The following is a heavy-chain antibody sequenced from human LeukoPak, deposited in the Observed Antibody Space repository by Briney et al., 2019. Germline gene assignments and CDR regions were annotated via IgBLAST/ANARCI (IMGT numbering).Heavy chain of an antibody. CDR3: ARAFSDYFDY. D-gene: IGHD1-26*01. CDR1: GFTFSSYA. Sequence: PGGSLRLSCAASGFTFSSYAMHWVRQAPGKGLEWVAVISYDGSNKYYADSVKGRFTISRDNAKNSLYLQMNSLRAEDTAVYYCARAFSDYFDYWGQGTLVTVSS. J-gene: IGHJ4*02. CDR2: ISYDGSNK. V-gene: IGHV3-30*04.